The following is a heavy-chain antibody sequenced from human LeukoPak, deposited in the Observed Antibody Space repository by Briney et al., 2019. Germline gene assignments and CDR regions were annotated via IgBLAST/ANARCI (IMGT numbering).Heavy chain of an antibody. V-gene: IGHV3-21*01. J-gene: IGHJ5*02. CDR1: GFTFSSYS. CDR3: ARALTTVTGNWFDP. CDR2: ISSSSSYI. Sequence: GGSLRLSCAASGFTFSSYSMNWARQAPGKGLEWVSSISSSSSYIYYADSVKGRFTISRDNAKNSLYLQMNSLRAEDTAVYYCARALTTVTGNWFDPWGQGTLVTVSS. D-gene: IGHD4-17*01.